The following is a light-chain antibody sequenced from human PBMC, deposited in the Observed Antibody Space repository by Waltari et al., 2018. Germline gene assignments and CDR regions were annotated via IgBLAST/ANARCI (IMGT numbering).Light chain of an antibody. V-gene: IGKV1-39*01. J-gene: IGKJ3*01. Sequence: DIQMTQSPSSLSASVGDRVTIKCRASQTITTNLNWYQQKPGKAPKLLIYEASTLHSGVPSRFSASGSGTDFTLTISSLQPEDFATYFCQQSYSTLMFTFGPGTKVDIK. CDR1: QTITTN. CDR3: QQSYSTLMFT. CDR2: EAS.